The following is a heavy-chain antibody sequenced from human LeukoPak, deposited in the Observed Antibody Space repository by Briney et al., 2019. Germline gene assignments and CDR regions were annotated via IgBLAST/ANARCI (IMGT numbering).Heavy chain of an antibody. CDR3: ARDRGVVPAAIGSYYYYMDV. D-gene: IGHD2-2*01. CDR1: GGTFSSYA. CDR2: IIPIFGTA. J-gene: IGHJ6*03. V-gene: IGHV1-69*01. Sequence: PGSSVKVSFKASGGTFSSYAISWVRQAPGQGLEWMGGIIPIFGTANYAQKFQGRVTITADESTSTAYMELSSLRSEDTAVYYCARDRGVVPAAIGSYYYYMDVWGKGTTVTVSS.